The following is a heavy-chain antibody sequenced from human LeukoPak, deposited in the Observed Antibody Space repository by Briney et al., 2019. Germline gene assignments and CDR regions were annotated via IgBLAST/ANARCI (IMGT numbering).Heavy chain of an antibody. CDR1: GYTFTSYA. D-gene: IGHD2-8*01. J-gene: IGHJ6*02. V-gene: IGHV7-4-1*02. CDR3: ARTLTYCTNGVCYKSYYGMDV. CDR2: INTNTGNP. Sequence: EASVKVPCTASGYTFTSYAMNWVRQAPGQGLEWMGWINTNTGNPTYAQGFTGRFVFSLDTSVSTAYLQISSLKAEDTAVYYCARTLTYCTNGVCYKSYYGMDVWGQGTTVTVSS.